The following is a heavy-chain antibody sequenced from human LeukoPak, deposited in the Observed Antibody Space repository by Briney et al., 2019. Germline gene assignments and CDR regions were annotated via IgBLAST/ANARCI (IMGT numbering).Heavy chain of an antibody. V-gene: IGHV4-34*01. CDR2: IYHSGST. CDR3: ARHSSSWYIPEYFQH. Sequence: SETLSLTCAVYGGSFSGYYWSWIRQPPGKGLEWIGYIYHSGSTYYNPSLKSRVTISVDRSKNQFSLKLSSVTAADTAVYYCARHSSSWYIPEYFQHWGQGTLVTVSS. CDR1: GGSFSGYY. J-gene: IGHJ1*01. D-gene: IGHD6-13*01.